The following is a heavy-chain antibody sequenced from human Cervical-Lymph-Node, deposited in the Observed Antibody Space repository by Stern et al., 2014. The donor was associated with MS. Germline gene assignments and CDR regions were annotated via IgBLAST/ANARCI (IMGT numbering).Heavy chain of an antibody. CDR2: IDDSGATT. J-gene: IGHJ4*02. CDR3: ARVSYHYDSSGKPPFDY. V-gene: IGHV3-48*02. CDR1: GFGDYA. D-gene: IGHD3-22*01. Sequence: EVHLVESGGGLVQSGGSLRLSCVTSGFGDYAMSWVRQAPGKGLEWISYIDDSGATTFYADSVRGRFTVSRNSAAASIYLQMSGLRHEDAATYYCARVSYHYDSSGKPPFDYWGQGTQVTVSS.